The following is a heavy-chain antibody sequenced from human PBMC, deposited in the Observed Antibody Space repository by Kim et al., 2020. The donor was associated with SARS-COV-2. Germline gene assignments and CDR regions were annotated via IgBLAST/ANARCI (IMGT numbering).Heavy chain of an antibody. Sequence: PSHKSRGTISVDKSKNQFSLKLSSVTAADTAVYYCARGYCSGGSCYRGDYWGQGTLVTVSS. D-gene: IGHD2-15*01. V-gene: IGHV4-4*02. J-gene: IGHJ4*02. CDR3: ARGYCSGGSCYRGDY.